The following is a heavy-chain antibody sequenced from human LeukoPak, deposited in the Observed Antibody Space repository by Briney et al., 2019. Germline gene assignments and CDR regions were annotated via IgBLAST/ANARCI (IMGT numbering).Heavy chain of an antibody. Sequence: SETLSLTCTVSGGSISSYYWSWIRQPPGKGLEWMGYIYSSGSTYYNPSLNSRVTISVDTSKNQFSLKLTSVTAADTAVYYCASTTTTYYSYFYYYMGVWGKGTTVTVSS. CDR1: GGSISSYY. CDR3: ASTTTTYYSYFYYYMGV. V-gene: IGHV4-4*09. CDR2: IYSSGST. D-gene: IGHD4-17*01. J-gene: IGHJ6*03.